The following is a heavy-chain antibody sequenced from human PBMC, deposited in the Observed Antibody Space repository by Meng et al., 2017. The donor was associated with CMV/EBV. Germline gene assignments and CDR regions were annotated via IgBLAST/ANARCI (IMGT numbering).Heavy chain of an antibody. Sequence: GESLKISCAASGFTFSNAWMSWVRQAPGKGLEWVGRSKSKTDGGTTDYAAPVKGRFTISRDDSKNTLYLQMNSLKTEDTAVYYCTTDQPFWSGYTYYFDYWGQGTLVTVSS. CDR3: TTDQPFWSGYTYYFDY. V-gene: IGHV3-15*01. D-gene: IGHD3-3*02. CDR2: SKSKTDGGTT. CDR1: GFTFSNAW. J-gene: IGHJ4*02.